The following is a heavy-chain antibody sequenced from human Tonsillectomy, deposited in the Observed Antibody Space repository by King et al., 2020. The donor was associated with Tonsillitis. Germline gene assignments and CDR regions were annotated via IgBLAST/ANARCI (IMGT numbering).Heavy chain of an antibody. CDR2: ISYDGSNK. Sequence: QVQLVESGGGVVQPGRSLRLSCAASGFTFSSYGMHWVRQAPGKGLEWVAVISYDGSNKYYADSVKGRFTISRDNSKNTLYLQMNSLRAEDTAVYYCAKAIKGVWRFGELPSARATYDAFDIWGQGTMVTVSS. J-gene: IGHJ3*02. CDR3: AKAIKGVWRFGELPSARATYDAFDI. CDR1: GFTFSSYG. V-gene: IGHV3-30*18. D-gene: IGHD3-10*01.